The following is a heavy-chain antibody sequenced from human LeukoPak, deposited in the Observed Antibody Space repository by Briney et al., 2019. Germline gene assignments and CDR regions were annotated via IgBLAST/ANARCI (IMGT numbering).Heavy chain of an antibody. CDR1: GFTFDDYT. J-gene: IGHJ4*02. V-gene: IGHV3-43*01. CDR2: ISWDGGST. Sequence: GGSLRLSCAASGFTFDDYTMHWVRQAPGKGLEWVSLISWDGGSTYYADSVKGRFTISKDNSKSSLYLQMNSLRTEDTALYYCAKDSNYYDSSGYYYNGIFDYWGQGTLVTVSS. CDR3: AKDSNYYDSSGYYYNGIFDY. D-gene: IGHD3-22*01.